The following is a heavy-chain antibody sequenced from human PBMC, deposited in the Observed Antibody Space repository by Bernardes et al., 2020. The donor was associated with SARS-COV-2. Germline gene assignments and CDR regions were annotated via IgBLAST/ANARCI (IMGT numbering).Heavy chain of an antibody. CDR2: ISGSGGST. V-gene: IGHV3-23*01. J-gene: IGHJ6*02. CDR1: GFTFSSYA. Sequence: GGPLRLSCAASGFTFSSYAMSWVRQAPGKGLEWVSAISGSGGSTYYADSVKGRFTISRDNSKNTLYLQMNSLRAEDTAVYYCAKDLVGATYYYYYGMDVWGQGTTVTVSS. CDR3: AKDLVGATYYYYYGMDV. D-gene: IGHD1-26*01.